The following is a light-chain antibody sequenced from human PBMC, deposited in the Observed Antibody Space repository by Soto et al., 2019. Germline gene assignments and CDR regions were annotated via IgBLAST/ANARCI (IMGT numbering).Light chain of an antibody. V-gene: IGLV2-14*03. Sequence: QSVLTQPASVSGSPRQSITISCTGTSSDVGAYNYVSWYQQHPGKAPKLMIYDVTNRPSGVSNRFSGSKSGYTASLTISGLQAEDEADYYCSSYTTSSTYVFGTGTKLTVL. CDR3: SSYTTSSTYV. CDR2: DVT. J-gene: IGLJ1*01. CDR1: SSDVGAYNY.